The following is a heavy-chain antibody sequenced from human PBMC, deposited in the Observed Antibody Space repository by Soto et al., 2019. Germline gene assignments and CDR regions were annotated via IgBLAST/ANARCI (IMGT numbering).Heavy chain of an antibody. CDR1: GFTFDDYA. CDR2: ISWNSGSI. V-gene: IGHV3-9*01. J-gene: IGHJ4*02. Sequence: GGSLRLSCAASGFTFDDYAMHWVRQAPGKGLEWVSGISWNSGSIGYADSVKGRFTISRDNAKNSLYLQMNSLRAEDTALYYCAKDNSYSSSSLGFDYWGQGTLVTVSS. CDR3: AKDNSYSSSSLGFDY. D-gene: IGHD6-6*01.